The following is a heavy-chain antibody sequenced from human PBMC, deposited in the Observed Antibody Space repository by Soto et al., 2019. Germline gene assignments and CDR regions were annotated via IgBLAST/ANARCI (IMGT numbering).Heavy chain of an antibody. D-gene: IGHD5-12*01. V-gene: IGHV4-30-4*01. Sequence: SETLSLTCTVSGGSISSGDYYWSWIRQPPGKGLEWIGYIYYSGSTYYNPSLKSRVTISVDTSKNQFSLKLSSVTAADTAVYYCARELGPYSGYDYVSPLYFDYWGQGTLVTVSS. CDR2: IYYSGST. J-gene: IGHJ4*02. CDR1: GGSISSGDYY. CDR3: ARELGPYSGYDYVSPLYFDY.